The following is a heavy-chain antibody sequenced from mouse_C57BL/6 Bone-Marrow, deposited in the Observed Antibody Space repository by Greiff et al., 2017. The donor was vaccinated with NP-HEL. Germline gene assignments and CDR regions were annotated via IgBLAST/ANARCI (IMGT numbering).Heavy chain of an antibody. Sequence: QVQLQQPGAELVMPGASVKLSCKASGYTFTSYWMHWVKQRPGQGLEWIGEIDPSDSYTNYNQKFKGKSTLTVDKSSSTAYLQLSSLTSEDSAVYYCARSGYSLWGQGTSVTVSS. J-gene: IGHJ4*01. CDR2: IDPSDSYT. CDR3: ARSGYSL. V-gene: IGHV1-69*01. D-gene: IGHD3-1*01. CDR1: GYTFTSYW.